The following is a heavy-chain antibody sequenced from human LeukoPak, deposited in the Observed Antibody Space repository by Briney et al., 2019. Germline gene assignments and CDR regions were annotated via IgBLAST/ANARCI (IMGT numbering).Heavy chain of an antibody. V-gene: IGHV1-69*04. Sequence: SVKVSCKASGGTFSSYAISWVRQAPGQGLEWMGRIIPILGIANYAQKFQGRVTITADKSTSTAYMELSSLRSEDTAVYYCARVVPDSSADWFDPWGQGTLVTVSS. CDR2: IIPILGIA. CDR3: ARVVPDSSADWFDP. CDR1: GGTFSSYA. J-gene: IGHJ5*02. D-gene: IGHD3-22*01.